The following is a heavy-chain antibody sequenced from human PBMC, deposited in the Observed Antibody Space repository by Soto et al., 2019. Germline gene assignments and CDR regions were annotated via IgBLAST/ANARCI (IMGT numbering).Heavy chain of an antibody. CDR2: ISGSGGNT. D-gene: IGHD3-16*01. CDR1: GFTFNSYA. J-gene: IGHJ6*02. CDR3: AKGLRRLLRTQYYYGLDV. Sequence: GWSLELSCATSGFTFNSYALAWVRQAPGKGLEWVSSISGSGGNTNYADSVKGRFTVSRDNSKRTLSLQMNSLTEEDTAIYYCAKGLRRLLRTQYYYGLDVWGRGTTVTVSS. V-gene: IGHV3-23*01.